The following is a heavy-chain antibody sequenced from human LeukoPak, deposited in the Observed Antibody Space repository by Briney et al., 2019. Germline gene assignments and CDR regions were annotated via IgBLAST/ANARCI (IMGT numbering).Heavy chain of an antibody. V-gene: IGHV3-30*04. D-gene: IGHD3-9*01. CDR1: GFTLSRYA. CDR3: ARIGDQDDWEVPFDY. J-gene: IGHJ4*02. Sequence: GGSLRLSCAVSGFTLSRYAMQWVRQAPGKGPEWVAVISYDGSIKYYADSVKGRFTISRDNSKNTVYLRMTSLRGEDTAVYYCARIGDQDDWEVPFDYWGQGTLVAVSS. CDR2: ISYDGSIK.